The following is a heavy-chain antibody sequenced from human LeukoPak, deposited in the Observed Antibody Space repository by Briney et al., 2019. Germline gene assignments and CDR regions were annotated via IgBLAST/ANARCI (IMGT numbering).Heavy chain of an antibody. V-gene: IGHV3-23*01. D-gene: IGHD3-10*01. CDR3: AKEWSGVVAFDI. Sequence: GGSLRLSCAASGFTFSTYAMSWVRQAPGKGLEWVSTISGSGGSTYYADSVKGRFTISRDNSKNTLSLQMSSLRAEDTAVYYCAKEWSGVVAFDIWGQGTTVTVSS. J-gene: IGHJ3*02. CDR1: GFTFSTYA. CDR2: ISGSGGST.